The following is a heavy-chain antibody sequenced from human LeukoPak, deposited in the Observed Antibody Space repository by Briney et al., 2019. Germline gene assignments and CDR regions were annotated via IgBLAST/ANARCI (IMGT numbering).Heavy chain of an antibody. CDR3: ATGYRSAYSWDS. V-gene: IGHV3-7*01. Sequence: GGSLRLSCAASGFTFNSYWMSWVRQAPEKGLEWVANIKQDGSEKYYVDSVKGRFTISGDNAKNTLYLQLNSLRVEDAAVYYCATGYRSAYSWDSWGQGTLVTVSS. CDR1: GFTFNSYW. D-gene: IGHD5-12*01. CDR2: IKQDGSEK. J-gene: IGHJ4*02.